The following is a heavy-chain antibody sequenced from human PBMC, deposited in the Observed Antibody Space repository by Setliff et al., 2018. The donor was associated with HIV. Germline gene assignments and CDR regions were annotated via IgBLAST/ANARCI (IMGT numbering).Heavy chain of an antibody. Sequence: ASVKVSCKASGYRFTTYGLSWVRQAPGQGLEWMGWISPHSGDTKYAQKVQGRVTMTTDTSTGTSYMELRSPRSDDTAVYYCARGDGMGPVVVTAMFDYWGQGTLVTVSS. J-gene: IGHJ4*02. CDR2: ISPHSGDT. CDR1: GYRFTTYG. CDR3: ARGDGMGPVVVTAMFDY. V-gene: IGHV1-18*01. D-gene: IGHD2-21*02.